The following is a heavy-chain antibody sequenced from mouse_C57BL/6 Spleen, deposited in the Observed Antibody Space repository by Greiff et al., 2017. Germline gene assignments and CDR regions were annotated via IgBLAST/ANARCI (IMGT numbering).Heavy chain of an antibody. CDR1: GYAFSSYW. Sequence: LVESGAELVKPGASVKISCKASGYAFSSYWMNWVKQRPGKGLEWIGQIYPGDGDTNYNGKFKGKATLTADKSSSTAYMQLSSLTSEDSAVYFCARSYYGSSPWFAYWGQGTLVTVSA. D-gene: IGHD1-1*01. CDR3: ARSYYGSSPWFAY. V-gene: IGHV1-80*01. CDR2: IYPGDGDT. J-gene: IGHJ3*01.